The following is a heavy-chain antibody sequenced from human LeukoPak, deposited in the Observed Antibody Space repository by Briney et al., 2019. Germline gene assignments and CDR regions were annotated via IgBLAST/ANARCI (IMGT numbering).Heavy chain of an antibody. J-gene: IGHJ4*02. CDR3: ARVSRLLGYCSGGSCYPTLVFDY. Sequence: PSETLSLTCAVYGGSLNGYYWSWVRQPPGKGLEWIGEINYSGRTSYNPSLKSRVIISIDTSKNQFSLNLTSVTAADTGIYYCARVSRLLGYCSGGSCYPTLVFDYWGQGTLVTVSS. CDR2: INYSGRT. V-gene: IGHV4-34*01. D-gene: IGHD2-15*01. CDR1: GGSLNGYY.